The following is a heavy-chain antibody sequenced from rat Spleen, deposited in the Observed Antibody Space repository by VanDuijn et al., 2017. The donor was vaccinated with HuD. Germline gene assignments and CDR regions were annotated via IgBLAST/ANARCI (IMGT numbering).Heavy chain of an antibody. V-gene: IGHV3-1*01. Sequence: EVQLQESGPGLVKPSQSLSLTCSVTGYSITSNYWGWIRKFPGNKMEWMGYISYSGSTSYNPSLKSRISITRDTSKNQFFLQLNYVTTEDTATYYCARYGYNLFDYWGQGVMVTVSS. CDR2: ISYSGST. D-gene: IGHD1-9*01. CDR1: GYSITSNY. CDR3: ARYGYNLFDY. J-gene: IGHJ2*01.